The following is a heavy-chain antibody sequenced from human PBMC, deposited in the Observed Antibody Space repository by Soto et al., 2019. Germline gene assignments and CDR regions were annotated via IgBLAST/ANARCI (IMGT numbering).Heavy chain of an antibody. Sequence: QVQLVQSGAEVKKPGASVKVSCKASGYTFTGYYMHWVRQAPGQGLEWMGWINPNSGGTNYAQKFQGWVTMTRDTSISTAYMELSRLRSDDTAVYYCARGGGGYSYGLDFDYWGQGTLVTVSS. J-gene: IGHJ4*02. D-gene: IGHD5-18*01. CDR1: GYTFTGYY. V-gene: IGHV1-2*04. CDR2: INPNSGGT. CDR3: ARGGGGYSYGLDFDY.